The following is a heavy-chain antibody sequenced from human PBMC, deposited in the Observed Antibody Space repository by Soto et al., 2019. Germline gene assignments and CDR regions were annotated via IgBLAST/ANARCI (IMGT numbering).Heavy chain of an antibody. J-gene: IGHJ4*02. CDR3: ARVGSSGWYGDFDY. V-gene: IGHV3-48*02. Sequence: EVQLVESGGGLVQPGGSPRLSCAASGFTFSGYSMNWVRQAPGKGLEWVSYISNSRATIYYADSVKGRFTISRDNAKNSLYLQMNSLRDEDTAVYYCARVGSSGWYGDFDYWGQGTLVTVSS. CDR1: GFTFSGYS. D-gene: IGHD6-19*01. CDR2: ISNSRATI.